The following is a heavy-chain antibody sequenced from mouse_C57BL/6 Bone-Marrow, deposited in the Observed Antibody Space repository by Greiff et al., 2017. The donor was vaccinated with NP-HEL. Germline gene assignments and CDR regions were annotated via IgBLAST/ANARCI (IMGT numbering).Heavy chain of an antibody. Sequence: VKLQESGPGLVAPSQSLSITCTVSGFSLTSYAISWVRQPPGKGLEWLGVIWTGGGTNYNSALKSRRSISKDNSKRQVFLKMNSLHTDETARCYCASHYYSSRYRCAYWGQGALVTVSA. J-gene: IGHJ3*01. CDR2: IWTGGGT. CDR1: GFSLTSYA. D-gene: IGHD1-1*01. V-gene: IGHV2-9-1*01. CDR3: ASHYYSSRYRCAY.